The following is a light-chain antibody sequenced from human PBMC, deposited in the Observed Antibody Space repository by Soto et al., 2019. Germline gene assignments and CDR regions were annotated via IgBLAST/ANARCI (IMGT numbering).Light chain of an antibody. CDR1: NSNIGAGYG. Sequence: QSVLTQPPSVSGAPGQRVTISCTGSNSNIGAGYGVHWYQQLPGTAPKLLIHGNTNRPSGVPDRFSGSKSGTSASLAITGLQAEDEADYYCQSYDSSLSALFGGGTKVTVL. CDR3: QSYDSSLSAL. V-gene: IGLV1-40*01. J-gene: IGLJ2*01. CDR2: GNT.